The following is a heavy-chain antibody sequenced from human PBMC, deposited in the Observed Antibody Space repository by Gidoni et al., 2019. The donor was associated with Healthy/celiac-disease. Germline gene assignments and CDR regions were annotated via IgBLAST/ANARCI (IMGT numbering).Heavy chain of an antibody. CDR3: ARSLPGYSSSWYTADY. CDR2: IFSNDEK. V-gene: IGHV2-26*01. CDR1: GFSLTHARMG. D-gene: IGHD6-13*01. J-gene: IGHJ4*02. Sequence: QVPLKESGPVLVKPTETLPLTCTVSGFSLTHARMGVSWIRQPPGKALEWLAHIFSNDEKSYSTSLKSRLTISKDTSKSQVVLTMTNMDPVDTATYYCARSLPGYSSSWYTADYWGQGTLVTVSS.